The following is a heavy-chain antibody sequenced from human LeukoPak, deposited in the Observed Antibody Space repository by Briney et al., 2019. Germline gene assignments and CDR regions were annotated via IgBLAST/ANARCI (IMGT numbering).Heavy chain of an antibody. CDR2: IYHSGST. V-gene: IGHV4-30-2*01. Sequence: KPSETLSLTRAVSGGSISSGGYSWSWIRQPPGKGLEWIGYIYHSGSTYYNPSLKSRVTISVDRSKNQFSLKLSSVTAADTAVYYCARATGTEVRGVIITYRPPNWFDPWGQGTLVTVSS. J-gene: IGHJ5*02. CDR1: GGSISSGGYS. D-gene: IGHD3-10*01. CDR3: ARATGTEVRGVIITYRPPNWFDP.